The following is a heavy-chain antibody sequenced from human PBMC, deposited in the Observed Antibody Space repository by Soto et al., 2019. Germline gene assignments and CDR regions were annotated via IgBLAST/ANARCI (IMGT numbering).Heavy chain of an antibody. CDR1: GGSISSGGYY. Sequence: PSENLSLTCTVSGGSISSGGYYWSWIRQHPGKGLEWIGYIYYSGITNYNPSLRSRVTISLDMSKTQFSLKLYSVTAADTAIYYCARGYSTIDQLNWFDPWGQGTLVTVSS. CDR2: IYYSGIT. J-gene: IGHJ5*02. D-gene: IGHD5-12*01. CDR3: ARGYSTIDQLNWFDP. V-gene: IGHV4-61*08.